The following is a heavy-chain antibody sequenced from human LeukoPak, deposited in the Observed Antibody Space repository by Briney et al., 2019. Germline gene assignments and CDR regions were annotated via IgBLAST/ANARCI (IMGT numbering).Heavy chain of an antibody. D-gene: IGHD3-16*01. CDR1: GGSISSGGYS. Sequence: SETLSLTCAVSGGSISSGGYSWSWIRQPPGKGLEWIGYIYHSGSTYYNPSLKSRVTISVDRSKNQFSLKLSSVTAADTAVYYCARGWGSCFDYWGQGTLVTVSS. CDR3: ARGWGSCFDY. V-gene: IGHV4-30-2*01. J-gene: IGHJ4*02. CDR2: IYHSGST.